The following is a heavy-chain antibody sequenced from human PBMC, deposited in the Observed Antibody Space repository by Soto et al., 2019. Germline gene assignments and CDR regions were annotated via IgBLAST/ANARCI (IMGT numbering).Heavy chain of an antibody. CDR2: LIPVFDTP. Sequence: QVQPVQSGSEVKKPGSSVRVSCKTGSFYAVSWVRQAPGQGLEWMGGLIPVFDTPSYAQKFQGRVTITADESKSTAYRELSSLRSEDTALYYCASTPVNGRYSYYGMDAWDQGIAVTVSS. V-gene: IGHV1-69*01. J-gene: IGHJ6*02. CDR1: SFYA. CDR3: ASTPVNGRYSYYGMDA. D-gene: IGHD4-4*01.